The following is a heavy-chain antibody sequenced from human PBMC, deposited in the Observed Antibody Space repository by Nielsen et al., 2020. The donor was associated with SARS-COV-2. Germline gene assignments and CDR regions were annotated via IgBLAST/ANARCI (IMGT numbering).Heavy chain of an antibody. J-gene: IGHJ3*02. CDR1: GFTVSSNY. D-gene: IGHD2-8*02. V-gene: IGHV3-48*01. CDR2: ISSSSSTI. Sequence: GESLKISCAASGFTVSSNYMSWVRQAPGKGLEWVSYISSSSSTIYYADSVKGRFTISRDNAKNSLYLQMNSLRAEDTAVYYCARVLTGAFDIWGQGTMVTVSS. CDR3: ARVLTGAFDI.